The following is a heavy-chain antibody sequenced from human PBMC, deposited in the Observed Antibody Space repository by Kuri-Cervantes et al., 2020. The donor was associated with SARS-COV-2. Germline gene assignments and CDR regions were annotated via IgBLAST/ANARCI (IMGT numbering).Heavy chain of an antibody. CDR3: ARDLHSTSSSY. Sequence: GESLKISCAASGFAFSSYALHWVRRAPGKGLEWVSAIGTGGDTYYADSVKGRFTISRDNAKNTLYLQMNSLRAEDTAVYYCARDLHSTSSSYWGQGTLVTVSS. J-gene: IGHJ4*02. CDR1: GFAFSSYA. D-gene: IGHD6-6*01. V-gene: IGHV3-47*02. CDR2: IGTGGDT.